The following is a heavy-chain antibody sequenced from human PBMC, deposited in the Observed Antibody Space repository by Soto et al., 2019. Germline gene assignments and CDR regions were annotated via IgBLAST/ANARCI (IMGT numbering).Heavy chain of an antibody. CDR2: INHSGST. Sequence: QVQLQQWGAGLLKPSETLSLTCAVYGGSFSGYYWSWIRQPPGKGLEWIGEINHSGSTNYHPYRKSRVTISVDTSKNQFSLKLSSVTAAVTAVYYCPRGLEDWFDPWGQGTLVTVSS. CDR3: PRGLEDWFDP. V-gene: IGHV4-34*01. J-gene: IGHJ5*02. CDR1: GGSFSGYY.